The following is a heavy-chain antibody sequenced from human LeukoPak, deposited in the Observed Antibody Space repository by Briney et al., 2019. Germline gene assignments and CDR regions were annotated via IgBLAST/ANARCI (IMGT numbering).Heavy chain of an antibody. CDR2: IRPNSGAT. D-gene: IGHD6-13*01. Sequence: GASVKVSCKASVYTFTGYYMHWVRQAPGQGLEWMGWIRPNSGATNYAQNFQARVTMTGDTSISTAYMELSSLRSDDTAVYYCARLGGGSSWSNFDFWGQGTLVTVSS. CDR1: VYTFTGYY. CDR3: ARLGGGSSWSNFDF. V-gene: IGHV1-2*02. J-gene: IGHJ4*02.